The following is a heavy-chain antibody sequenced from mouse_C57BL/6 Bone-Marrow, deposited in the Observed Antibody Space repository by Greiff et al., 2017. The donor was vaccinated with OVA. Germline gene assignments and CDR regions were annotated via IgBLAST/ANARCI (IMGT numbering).Heavy chain of an antibody. CDR1: GFTFSSYG. CDR2: ISSGGSYT. D-gene: IGHD1-1*01. Sequence: EVQGVESGGDLVKPGGSLKLSCAASGFTFSSYGMSWVRQTPDKRLEWVATISSGGSYTYYPDSVKGRFTISRDNAKTTLYLQMSSLKSEDTAMYDCASRSTVVANDYFDYWGQGTTLTVSS. J-gene: IGHJ2*01. CDR3: ASRSTVVANDYFDY. V-gene: IGHV5-6*01.